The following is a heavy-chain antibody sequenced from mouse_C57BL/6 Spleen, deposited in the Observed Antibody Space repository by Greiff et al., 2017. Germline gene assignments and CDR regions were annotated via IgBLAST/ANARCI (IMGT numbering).Heavy chain of an antibody. CDR3: AREGPHGAMDY. J-gene: IGHJ4*01. CDR2: ISYDGSN. CDR1: GYSITSGYY. V-gene: IGHV3-6*01. Sequence: VQLKESGPGLVKPSQSLSLTCSVTGYSITSGYYWNWIRQFPGNKLEWMGYISYDGSNNYNPSLKNRISITRDTSKNQFFLKLNSVTTEDTATYYCAREGPHGAMDYWGQGTSVTVSS.